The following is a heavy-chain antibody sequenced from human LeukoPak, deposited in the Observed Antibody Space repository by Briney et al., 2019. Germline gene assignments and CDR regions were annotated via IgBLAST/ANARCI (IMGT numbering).Heavy chain of an antibody. D-gene: IGHD6-13*01. Sequence: SETLSLTCTVSGGSISSSSYYWGWVRQPPGKGLEWVGSIYYSGTTYYNPSLKSRVTISVDTSKNQFSPKLSSVAAADTAVYFCARRSSSWYIFDYWGQGTLVTVSS. J-gene: IGHJ4*02. CDR3: ARRSSSWYIFDY. CDR1: GGSISSSSYY. CDR2: IYYSGTT. V-gene: IGHV4-39*01.